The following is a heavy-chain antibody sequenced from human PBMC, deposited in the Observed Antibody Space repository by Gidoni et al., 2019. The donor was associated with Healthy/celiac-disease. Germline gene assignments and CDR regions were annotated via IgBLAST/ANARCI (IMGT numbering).Heavy chain of an antibody. CDR3: ARDGEIRFSRHFDY. J-gene: IGHJ4*02. V-gene: IGHV3-21*01. Sequence: EVQLVESGGGLVKPGGSLRLSCAASGFTFSSYSMNWVRQAPGKGLEWVSSISSSSSYIYYADSVKGRFTISRDNAKNSLYLQMNSLRAEETAVYYCARDGEIRFSRHFDYWGQGTLVTVSS. CDR2: ISSSSSYI. D-gene: IGHD3-3*01. CDR1: GFTFSSYS.